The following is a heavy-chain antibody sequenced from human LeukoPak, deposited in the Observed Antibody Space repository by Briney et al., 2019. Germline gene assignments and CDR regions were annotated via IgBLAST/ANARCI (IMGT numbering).Heavy chain of an antibody. CDR2: INPNSGGT. D-gene: IGHD6-13*01. J-gene: IGHJ4*02. CDR3: ARTAAAGRIDY. V-gene: IGHV1-2*06. CDR1: GYTFTGYY. Sequence: ASVKVSCKASGYTFTGYYMHWVRQAPGQGLEWMGRINPNSGGTNYAQKFQGRVTMTRDTSISTAYMELSRLRSDDTAMYYCARTAAAGRIDYWGQGTLVTVSS.